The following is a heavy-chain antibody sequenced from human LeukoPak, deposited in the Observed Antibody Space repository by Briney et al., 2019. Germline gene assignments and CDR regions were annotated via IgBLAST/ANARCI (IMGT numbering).Heavy chain of an antibody. V-gene: IGHV4-31*03. CDR3: ARGLGSLYNWFDP. Sequence: PSETLSLTCTVSGVSISSGGYYWSWIRQHPGKGLEWIGYIYYSGSTYYNPSLKSRVTISVDTSKNQFSLKLSSVTAADTAVYYCARGLGSLYNWFDPWGQGTLVTVSS. CDR1: GVSISSGGYY. J-gene: IGHJ5*02. CDR2: IYYSGST.